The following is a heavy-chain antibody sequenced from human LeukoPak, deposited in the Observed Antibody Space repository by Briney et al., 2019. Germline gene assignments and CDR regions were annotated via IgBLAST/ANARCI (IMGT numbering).Heavy chain of an antibody. CDR1: GYTFTNYW. J-gene: IGHJ4*02. V-gene: IGHV5-51*01. Sequence: PGESLKISCKASGYTFTNYWIGWVRHTPGKGLEWMGIIHPGDSDTRYRTSFQGQVTMSVDESTSTAYLHWTSLKASDTAIYYCAGHAGYCTGGKCYSFYYFDYWGQGTLVTVSS. CDR3: AGHAGYCTGGKCYSFYYFDY. CDR2: IHPGDSDT. D-gene: IGHD2-15*01.